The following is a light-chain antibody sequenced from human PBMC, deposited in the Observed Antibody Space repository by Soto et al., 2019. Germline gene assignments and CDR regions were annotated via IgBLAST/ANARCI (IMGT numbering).Light chain of an antibody. CDR1: SSNIGSNT. CDR2: NHN. CDR3: AAWDDSLNGLV. Sequence: QSVLTQPPSASGTPGQRVTISCSGSSSNIGSNTVNWYQQLPGTAPKLLIYNHNQRPSGVPDRFSGSKSGTSASLAISGVQSEDEADYYCAAWDDSLNGLVFGTGTKVTV. J-gene: IGLJ1*01. V-gene: IGLV1-44*01.